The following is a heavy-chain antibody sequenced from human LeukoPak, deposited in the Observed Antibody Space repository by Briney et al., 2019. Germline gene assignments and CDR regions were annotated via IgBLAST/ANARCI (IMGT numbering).Heavy chain of an antibody. CDR3: ARSRRRFAHDAFDI. J-gene: IGHJ3*02. D-gene: IGHD6-13*01. Sequence: GGSLRLSCAASGFTFSSYGMSWVRQAPGKGLEWVSVIYSGGSTYYADSVKGRFTISRDNSKNTLYLQMNSLRAEDTAVYYCARSRRRFAHDAFDIWGQGTMVTVSS. V-gene: IGHV3-53*01. CDR1: GFTFSSYG. CDR2: IYSGGST.